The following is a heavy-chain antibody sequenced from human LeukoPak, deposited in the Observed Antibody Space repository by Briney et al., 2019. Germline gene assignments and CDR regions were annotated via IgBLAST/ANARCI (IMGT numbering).Heavy chain of an antibody. Sequence: GGSLRLSCEASGFTFRDYWMTWVRQAPGMGLEWVANVKQDGTEKFYVDSVKGRFTISRDNGKNSLYLQMNSLRVEDTAIYYCARAGGTSWADYWGQGTLVTVSS. CDR1: GFTFRDYW. CDR3: ARAGGTSWADY. D-gene: IGHD6-13*01. CDR2: VKQDGTEK. V-gene: IGHV3-7*01. J-gene: IGHJ4*02.